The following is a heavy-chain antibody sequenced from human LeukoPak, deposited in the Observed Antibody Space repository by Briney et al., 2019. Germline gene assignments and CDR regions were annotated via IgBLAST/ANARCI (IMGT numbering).Heavy chain of an antibody. V-gene: IGHV4-59*12. CDR2: IYYSGST. CDR3: ATPLTGYYKGDWFDP. J-gene: IGHJ5*02. Sequence: PSETLSLTCTVSGGSISSYYWSWIRQPPGKGLEWIGYIYYSGSTNYNPSLKSRVTISVDTSKNQFSLKLSSVTAADTAVYYCATPLTGYYKGDWFDPWGQGTLVTVSS. CDR1: GGSISSYY. D-gene: IGHD3-9*01.